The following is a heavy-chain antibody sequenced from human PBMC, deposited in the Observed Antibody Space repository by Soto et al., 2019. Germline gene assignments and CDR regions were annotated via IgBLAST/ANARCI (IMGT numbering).Heavy chain of an antibody. CDR2: IRSEAKGGTT. V-gene: IGHV3-15*01. CDR1: GFTLSNVW. Sequence: GGSLRLSCAASGFTLSNVWMCWVRQAPGKGLEWGGRIRSEAKGGTTDFATPVKGRFTISRDDSKNTVYLPMNSLKIEDTAVYSCPTEGHTYGYHGLESWGQGSLVTVSS. J-gene: IGHJ4*02. D-gene: IGHD5-18*01. CDR3: PTEGHTYGYHGLES.